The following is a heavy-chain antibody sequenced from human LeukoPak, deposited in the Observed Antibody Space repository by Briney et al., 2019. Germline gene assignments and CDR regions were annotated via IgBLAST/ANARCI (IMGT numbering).Heavy chain of an antibody. V-gene: IGHV3-7*01. J-gene: IGHJ4*02. Sequence: GGSLRLSCAASGFTFSSYWMRWVRQAPGKGGEGVANIKQDGSEKYYVDSVKGRFTISRDNAKNSLYLQMNSLRAEDTAVYYCAREGYSHLVYYFDYWGQGTLVTVSS. CDR2: IKQDGSEK. CDR1: GFTFSSYW. CDR3: AREGYSHLVYYFDY. D-gene: IGHD6-13*01.